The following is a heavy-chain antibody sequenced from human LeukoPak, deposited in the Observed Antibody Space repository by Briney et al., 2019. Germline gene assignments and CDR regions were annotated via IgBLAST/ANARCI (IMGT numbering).Heavy chain of an antibody. CDR1: GYTFTSYY. V-gene: IGHV1-46*01. CDR3: ARDNWGYCSGGSCYSWRWFDP. CDR2: INPSGGST. D-gene: IGHD2-15*01. J-gene: IGHJ5*02. Sequence: GASVKVSCKASGYTFTSYYMHWVRQAPGQRLEWMGIINPSGGSTSYAQKFQGRVTMTRDMSTSTVYMELSSLRSEDTAVYYCARDNWGYCSGGSCYSWRWFDPWGQGTLVTVSS.